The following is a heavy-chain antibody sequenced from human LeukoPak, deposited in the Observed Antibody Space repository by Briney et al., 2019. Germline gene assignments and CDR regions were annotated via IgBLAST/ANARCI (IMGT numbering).Heavy chain of an antibody. CDR2: ISYDGSNK. D-gene: IGHD3-10*01. CDR1: GFTFSSYG. CDR3: AKMSMIRGVKSPFDY. V-gene: IGHV3-30*18. J-gene: IGHJ4*02. Sequence: GGSLRLSCTASGFTFSSYGMHWVRQAPGKGLEWVAVISYDGSNKYYADSVKGRFTISRDNSKNTLYLQMNSLRADDTAVYYCAKMSMIRGVKSPFDYWGQGTLVTVSS.